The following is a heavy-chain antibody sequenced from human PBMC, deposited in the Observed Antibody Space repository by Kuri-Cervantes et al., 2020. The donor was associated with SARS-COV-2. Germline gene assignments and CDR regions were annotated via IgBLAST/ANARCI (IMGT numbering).Heavy chain of an antibody. CDR2: INHSGST. Sequence: SQTLSLTCAVYGGSFSGYYWSWIRQPPGKGLEWIGEINHSGSTNYNPSLKSRVTISVDTSKNQFSLKLSSVTAADTAVYYCARGQGFRSGRAGYYYYYGMDVWGQGTTVTVSS. J-gene: IGHJ6*02. D-gene: IGHD3-3*01. CDR1: GGSFSGYY. CDR3: ARGQGFRSGRAGYYYYYGMDV. V-gene: IGHV4-34*01.